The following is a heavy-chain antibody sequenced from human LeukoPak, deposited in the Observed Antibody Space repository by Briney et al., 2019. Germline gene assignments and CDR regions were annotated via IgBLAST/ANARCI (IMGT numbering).Heavy chain of an antibody. V-gene: IGHV3-23*01. D-gene: IGHD5-12*01. CDR2: ISGSDGST. CDR1: GFTFSSYG. J-gene: IGHJ4*02. CDR3: AKDGGYYDFDS. Sequence: GGSLRLSCAASGFTFSSYGMSWVRQAPGKGLEWVSDISGSDGSTYYADSVKGRFTISRDNSKNTLYLQMYSLRVEDTAVYYCAKDGGYYDFDSWGQGTLVTVSS.